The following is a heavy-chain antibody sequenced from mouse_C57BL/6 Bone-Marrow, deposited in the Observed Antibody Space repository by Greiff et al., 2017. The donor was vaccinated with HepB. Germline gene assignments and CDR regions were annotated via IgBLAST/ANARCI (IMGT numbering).Heavy chain of an antibody. CDR3: ARHIAAWFAY. CDR1: GFTFSSYT. J-gene: IGHJ3*01. Sequence: EVKLVESGGGLVKPGGSLKLSCAASGFTFSSYTMSWVRQTPEKRLEWVATISGGGGNTYYPDSVKGRFTISRDNAKNTLYLQMSSLRSEDTALYYCARHIAAWFAYWGQGTLVTVSA. D-gene: IGHD1-1*01. CDR2: ISGGGGNT. V-gene: IGHV5-9*01.